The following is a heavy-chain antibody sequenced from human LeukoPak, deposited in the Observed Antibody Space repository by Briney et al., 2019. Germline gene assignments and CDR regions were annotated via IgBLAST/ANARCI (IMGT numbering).Heavy chain of an antibody. CDR3: AKGYPVADLYYFDY. CDR2: ISYDGSNK. CDR1: GFTFSSYG. J-gene: IGHJ4*02. V-gene: IGHV3-30*18. Sequence: PGRSLRLSCAASGFTFSSYGMHWVRQAPGKGLEWVAVISYDGSNKYYADSVKGRFTISRDNSKNTLYLQMNSLRAEDTAVYYCAKGYPVADLYYFDYWGQGTLVTVSS. D-gene: IGHD6-19*01.